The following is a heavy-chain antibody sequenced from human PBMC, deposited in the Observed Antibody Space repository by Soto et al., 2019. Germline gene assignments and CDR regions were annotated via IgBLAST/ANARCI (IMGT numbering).Heavy chain of an antibody. J-gene: IGHJ6*03. D-gene: IGHD3-3*01. CDR1: GFTFSSYS. Sequence: GGSLRLSCAASGFTFSSYSMNWVRQAPGKGLEWVSSISSSSSYIYYADSVKGRFTISRDNAKNSLYLQMNSLRAEDTAVYYCARVAYDFWSGYYYYYMDVWGKGTTVTVSS. V-gene: IGHV3-21*01. CDR2: ISSSSSYI. CDR3: ARVAYDFWSGYYYYYMDV.